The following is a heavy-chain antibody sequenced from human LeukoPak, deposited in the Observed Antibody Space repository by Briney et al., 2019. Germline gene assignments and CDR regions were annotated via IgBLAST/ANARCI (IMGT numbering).Heavy chain of an antibody. V-gene: IGHV4-4*07. CDR3: ARGEWLRYGYYYGMDV. Sequence: MTSETLSPTCTVSGGSISSYYWSWIRQPAGKGLEWIGRIYTSGSTNYNPSLKSRVTMSVDTSKNQFSLKLSSVTAADTAVYYCARGEWLRYGYYYGMDVWGQGTTVTVSS. CDR1: GGSISSYY. D-gene: IGHD5-12*01. J-gene: IGHJ6*02. CDR2: IYTSGST.